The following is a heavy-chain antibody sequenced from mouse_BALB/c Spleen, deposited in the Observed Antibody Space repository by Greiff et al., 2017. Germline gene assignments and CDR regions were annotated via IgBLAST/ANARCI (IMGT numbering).Heavy chain of an antibody. Sequence: VQLVESGPGLVAPSQSLSITCTVSGFSLTSYGVHWVRQPPGKGLEWLGVIWAGGSTNYNSALMSRLSISKDNSKSQVFLKMNSLQTDDTAMYYCARGDYGYAMDYWGQGTSVTVSS. CDR1: GFSLTSYG. J-gene: IGHJ4*01. CDR2: IWAGGST. D-gene: IGHD1-1*01. CDR3: ARGDYGYAMDY. V-gene: IGHV2-9*02.